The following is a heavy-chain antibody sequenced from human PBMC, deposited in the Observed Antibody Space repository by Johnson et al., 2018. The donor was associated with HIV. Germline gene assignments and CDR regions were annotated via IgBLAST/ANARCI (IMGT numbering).Heavy chain of an antibody. D-gene: IGHD6-6*01. CDR1: GFTFSNFG. V-gene: IGHV3-30*19. J-gene: IGHJ3*02. Sequence: QVQLVESGGGVVQPGRSLRLSCAASGFTFSNFGMHWVRQAPGKGLEWVAVISYDGSNKYYADSVKGRFTISRDNSKNTLYLQMNSLRAEDTAVYYCARHRTSSTMGAFDIWGQGTLVTVSS. CDR3: ARHRTSSTMGAFDI. CDR2: ISYDGSNK.